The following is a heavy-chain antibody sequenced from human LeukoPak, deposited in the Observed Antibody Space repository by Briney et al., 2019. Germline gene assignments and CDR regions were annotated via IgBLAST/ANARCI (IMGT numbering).Heavy chain of an antibody. CDR2: INPNSGGT. Sequence: GASVKVSCKASGSTFTGYYIHWVRQAPGQGLEWMGWINPNSGGTNYAQKFQGRVTMTRDTSISTAYMELSRLRSDDTAVYYCARSASRKVMVPDGPFDYWGQGTLVTVSS. D-gene: IGHD1-14*01. CDR1: GSTFTGYY. J-gene: IGHJ4*02. V-gene: IGHV1-2*02. CDR3: ARSASRKVMVPDGPFDY.